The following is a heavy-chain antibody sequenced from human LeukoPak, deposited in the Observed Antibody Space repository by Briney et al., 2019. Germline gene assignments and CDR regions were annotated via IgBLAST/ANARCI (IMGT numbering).Heavy chain of an antibody. Sequence: PGGSLRLSCAASGFTFSDYSMNWVRQAPGKGLEWVSYISSSSSTIYYADSVKGRLTISRDNAKNSLYLQMNSLRDEDTAMYYCARDVQRRFDPWGQGTLVTVSS. J-gene: IGHJ5*02. V-gene: IGHV3-48*02. CDR3: ARDVQRRFDP. CDR1: GFTFSDYS. CDR2: ISSSSSTI. D-gene: IGHD6-25*01.